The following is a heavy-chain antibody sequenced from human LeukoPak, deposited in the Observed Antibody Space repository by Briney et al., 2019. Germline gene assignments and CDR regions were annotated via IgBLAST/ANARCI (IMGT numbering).Heavy chain of an antibody. J-gene: IGHJ4*02. CDR2: INPNSGGT. CDR1: GYTFTGYY. Sequence: ASVKVSCKASGYTFTGYYMHWVRQAPGQGLEWMGWINPNSGGTNYAQKFQGRVTMTRDTSISTAYMELSRLRSDDTPVYYCARRDTVTYNFDYWGQGTLVTVSS. D-gene: IGHD4-17*01. V-gene: IGHV1-2*02. CDR3: ARRDTVTYNFDY.